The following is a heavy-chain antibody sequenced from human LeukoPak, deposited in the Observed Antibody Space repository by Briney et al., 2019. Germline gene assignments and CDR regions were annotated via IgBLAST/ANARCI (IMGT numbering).Heavy chain of an antibody. CDR3: VSARENYDTSSFSSLDY. CDR1: GLPLHRYG. J-gene: IGHJ4*02. CDR2: IWYDGSNI. Sequence: GGSLRLSYAASGLPLHRYGIYGRRQAPGKGLEWLAVIWYDGSNIYYADPVKGRFAISRDNSKNTLYLQINSLRAAETAVYYCVSARENYDTSSFSSLDYWGQGTLVTVSS. V-gene: IGHV3-33*07. D-gene: IGHD3-22*01.